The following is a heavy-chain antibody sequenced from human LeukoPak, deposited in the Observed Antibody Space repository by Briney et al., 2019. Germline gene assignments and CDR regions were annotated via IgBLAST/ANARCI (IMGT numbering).Heavy chain of an antibody. CDR1: GGAVSSGSFY. Sequence: NPSETPFLPCTVSGGAVSSGSFYLSWIRPPPRKGLEWIGYIYYSGSTNYNPSLKSRVTISVDTSKNQFSLKLSSVTAADTAVYYCARLGMVWFDPWGQGTLVTVSS. CDR3: ARLGMVWFDP. CDR2: IYYSGST. V-gene: IGHV4-61*01. D-gene: IGHD7-27*01. J-gene: IGHJ5*02.